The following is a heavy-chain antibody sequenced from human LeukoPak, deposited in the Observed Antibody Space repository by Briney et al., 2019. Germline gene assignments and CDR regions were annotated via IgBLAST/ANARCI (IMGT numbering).Heavy chain of an antibody. Sequence: ASVKVSCKASGYTFTGYYMHWVRQAPGQGLEWMGWINPNSDGTNYAQKFQGRVTMTRDTSISTAYMELSRLRSDDTAVYYCARIFNYYDSSGYYYRNGWFDPWGQGTLVTVSS. D-gene: IGHD3-22*01. J-gene: IGHJ5*02. CDR1: GYTFTGYY. CDR2: INPNSDGT. V-gene: IGHV1-2*02. CDR3: ARIFNYYDSSGYYYRNGWFDP.